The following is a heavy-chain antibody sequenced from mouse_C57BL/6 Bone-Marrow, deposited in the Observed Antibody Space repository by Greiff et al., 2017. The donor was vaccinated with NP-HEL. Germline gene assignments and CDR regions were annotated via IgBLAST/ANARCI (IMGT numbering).Heavy chain of an antibody. D-gene: IGHD2-4*01. CDR3: ARATMITTGFAF. CDR2: IYPRSGNT. V-gene: IGHV1-81*01. Sequence: QVQLQQSGAELARPGASVKLSCKASGYTFTSYGISWVKQRTGQGLEWIGEIYPRSGNTYYNEKFKGKATLTADKSSSTAYMELRGLTSEDSAVYFCARATMITTGFAFWGQETLVTVSA. J-gene: IGHJ3*01. CDR1: GYTFTSYG.